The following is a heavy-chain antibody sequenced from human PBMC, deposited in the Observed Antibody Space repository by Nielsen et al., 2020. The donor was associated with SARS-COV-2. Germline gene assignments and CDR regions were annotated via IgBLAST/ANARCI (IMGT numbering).Heavy chain of an antibody. D-gene: IGHD3-10*01. CDR1: GYTFIGYY. Sequence: ASVKVSCKASGYTFIGYYMHWVRQAPGQGLEWMGWINPNSGGTNYAQKFQGRVTMTRDTSISTAYMELSRLRSDDTAVYYCARDRTTMVRGVNLGIMGYWGQGTLVTVSS. CDR3: ARDRTTMVRGVNLGIMGY. J-gene: IGHJ4*02. V-gene: IGHV1-2*02. CDR2: INPNSGGT.